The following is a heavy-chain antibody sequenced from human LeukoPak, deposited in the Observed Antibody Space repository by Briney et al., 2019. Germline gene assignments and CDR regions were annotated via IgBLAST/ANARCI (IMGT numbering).Heavy chain of an antibody. CDR3: ARLGDYSNRAYNWFDP. Sequence: SETLSLTCTVSGGSISSSSYYWGWIRQPPGKRLEWIGSIYYSGSTYYNPSLKSRVTISVDTSKNQFSLKLSSVTAADTAVYYCARLGDYSNRAYNWFDPWGQGTLVTVSS. D-gene: IGHD4-11*01. CDR2: IYYSGST. J-gene: IGHJ5*02. V-gene: IGHV4-39*01. CDR1: GGSISSSSYY.